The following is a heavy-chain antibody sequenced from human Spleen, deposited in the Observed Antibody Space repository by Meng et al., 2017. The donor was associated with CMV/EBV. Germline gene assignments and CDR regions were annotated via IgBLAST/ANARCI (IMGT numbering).Heavy chain of an antibody. CDR3: CSRRFGEWGY. Sequence: QVPPQQWCAGLLKPSEPLALTCAVYGGSFSGYYGSWIRQPPGKGLEWIGEINHSGSTNYNPSLKSRVTISVDTSKNQFSLKLSSVTAADTAVYYCCSRRFGEWGYWGQGTLVTVSS. CDR1: GGSFSGYY. D-gene: IGHD3-10*01. J-gene: IGHJ4*02. V-gene: IGHV4-34*01. CDR2: INHSGST.